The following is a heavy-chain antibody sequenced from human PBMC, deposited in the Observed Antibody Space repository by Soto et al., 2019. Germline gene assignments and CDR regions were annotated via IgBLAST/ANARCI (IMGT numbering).Heavy chain of an antibody. Sequence: QGQLQEPGPGLVQTSQTLSLTCTVSGGSISSFGYYWSWIRQHPGKGLEWIGSIYYIGSTYYNPSLKSRVTISVGTTKNKYHLQLRSVTAADTAVYYCARAVLVDALLTPSYGMDVWGQGTTVTVYS. CDR2: IYYIGST. CDR1: GGSISSFGYY. V-gene: IGHV4-31*03. CDR3: ARAVLVDALLTPSYGMDV. J-gene: IGHJ6*02. D-gene: IGHD2-8*01.